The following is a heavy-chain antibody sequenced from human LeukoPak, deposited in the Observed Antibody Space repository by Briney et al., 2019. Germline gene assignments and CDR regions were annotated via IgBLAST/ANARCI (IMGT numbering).Heavy chain of an antibody. CDR3: ARGSRYYDILTGYYSAYGSGSYSDY. CDR1: GYTFTSYD. Sequence: ASVKVSCKASGYTFTSYDINGVRQATGQGLEGMGWINPNSGNSGNAQKFQGRVTMTRHTSISTAYMELSSLRSEDTAVYYCARGSRYYDILTGYYSAYGSGSYSDYWGQGTLVTVSS. CDR2: INPNSGNS. V-gene: IGHV1-8*01. J-gene: IGHJ4*02. D-gene: IGHD3-9*01.